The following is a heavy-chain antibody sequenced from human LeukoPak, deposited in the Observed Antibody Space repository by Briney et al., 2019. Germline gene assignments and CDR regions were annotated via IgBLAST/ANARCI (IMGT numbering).Heavy chain of an antibody. CDR1: GGSISSGDYY. J-gene: IGHJ4*02. Sequence: SETLSLTCTVSGGSISSGDYYWRWIRQPPGKGLEWIGYIYYSGSTYYNPSLKSRVTISVDTSKNQFSLKLSSVTAADTALYFCARDKVIPDYFYYWGQGNLVTVSS. CDR3: ARDKVIPDYFYY. D-gene: IGHD3-22*01. V-gene: IGHV4-30-4*01. CDR2: IYYSGST.